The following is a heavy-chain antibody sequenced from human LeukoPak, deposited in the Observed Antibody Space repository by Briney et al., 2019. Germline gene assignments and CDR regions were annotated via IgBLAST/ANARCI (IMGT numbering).Heavy chain of an antibody. CDR1: GGSLSGYY. J-gene: IGHJ5*02. Sequence: SETLSLTCAVYGGSLSGYYWSWIRQPPGKGLEWIGEINHSGSTNYNPSLKSRVTISVDTSKNQFSLKLSSVTAADTAVYYCARGSAITMVRGVIRRWFDPWGQGTLVTVSS. D-gene: IGHD3-10*01. CDR2: INHSGST. CDR3: ARGSAITMVRGVIRRWFDP. V-gene: IGHV4-34*01.